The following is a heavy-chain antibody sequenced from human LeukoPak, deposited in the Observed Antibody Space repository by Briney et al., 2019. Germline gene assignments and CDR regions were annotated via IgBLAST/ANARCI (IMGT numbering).Heavy chain of an antibody. CDR2: INHSGST. Sequence: SETLSLTCAVYGGSFSGYYWSWIRQPPGKGLEWIGEINHSGSTNYNPSLKIRVTISVDTSKNQFSLNLNSVTAEDTAVYYCARGGVERYCSGGSCYGWFDPWGQGTLVTVSS. D-gene: IGHD2-15*01. V-gene: IGHV4-34*01. CDR3: ARGGVERYCSGGSCYGWFDP. CDR1: GGSFSGYY. J-gene: IGHJ5*02.